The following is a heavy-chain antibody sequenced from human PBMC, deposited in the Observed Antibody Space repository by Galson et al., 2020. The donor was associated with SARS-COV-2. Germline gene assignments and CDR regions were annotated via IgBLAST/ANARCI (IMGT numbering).Heavy chain of an antibody. D-gene: IGHD6-13*01. J-gene: IGHJ4*02. V-gene: IGHV4-59*01. CDR2: IYYSGST. CDR1: GGSISSYY. CDR3: ARDLAAAGQFDF. Sequence: ASETLSLTCTVSGGSISSYYWSWIRQPPGKGLEWIGYIYYSGSTNYNPSLKSRVTLSVDTSKTQFSLKMTSVTAADTAVYYCARDLAAAGQFDFWGQGILVTVSS.